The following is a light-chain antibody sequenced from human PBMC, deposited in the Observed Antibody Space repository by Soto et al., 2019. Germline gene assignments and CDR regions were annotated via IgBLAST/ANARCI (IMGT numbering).Light chain of an antibody. CDR3: QQRSHWPRT. V-gene: IGKV3-11*01. CDR2: DAS. J-gene: IGKJ4*01. CDR1: QSVSSY. Sequence: EIVLTQSPAILSLSPGERATLSCRASQSVSSYIAWYQQKPGQAPRLLIYDASNRATGIPARFSGSWSGTDFSLTITSLEPEDFAVYYCQQRSHWPRTFGGGTKLEIK.